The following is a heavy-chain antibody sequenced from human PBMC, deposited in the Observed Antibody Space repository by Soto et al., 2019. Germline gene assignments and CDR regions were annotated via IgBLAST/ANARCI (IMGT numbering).Heavy chain of an antibody. CDR1: GYTFTSYG. CDR3: ARVVIQLWLLSAFDI. V-gene: IGHV1-18*01. D-gene: IGHD5-18*01. J-gene: IGHJ3*02. CDR2: ISAYNGNT. Sequence: ASVKVSCKASGYTFTSYGISWVRQAPGQGLEWMGWISAYNGNTNYAQKIQGRDTMTTDTSTSTAYIELRSLKSDDTAVYYCARVVIQLWLLSAFDIWGQGTMVTVSS.